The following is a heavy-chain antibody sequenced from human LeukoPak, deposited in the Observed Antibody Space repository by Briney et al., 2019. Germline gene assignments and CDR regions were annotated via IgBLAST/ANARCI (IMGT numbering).Heavy chain of an antibody. D-gene: IGHD1-1*01. Sequence: TGGSLRLSCAASGFTFSSYSMNWVRQAPGKGLEWVSSISSSSSYIYYADSVKGRFTISRDNAKNSLYLQMNGLRAEDTAVYYCARVVPDNVHGYYFDYWGQGTLVTVSS. CDR1: GFTFSSYS. CDR2: ISSSSSYI. V-gene: IGHV3-21*01. CDR3: ARVVPDNVHGYYFDY. J-gene: IGHJ4*02.